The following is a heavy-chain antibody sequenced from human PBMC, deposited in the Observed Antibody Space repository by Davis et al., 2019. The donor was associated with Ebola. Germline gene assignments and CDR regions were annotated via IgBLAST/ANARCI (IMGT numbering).Heavy chain of an antibody. D-gene: IGHD2-8*01. CDR2: INQDGRQK. CDR3: ARPLGYCTNGVCRDFDY. J-gene: IGHJ4*02. Sequence: GGSLRLSCVASGFTFSSSWMSWVRQAPGKGLEWVANINQDGRQKSYVDSVKGRFTISRDNAKNSLYLQMNSLRAEDTAVYYCARPLGYCTNGVCRDFDYWGQGTLVTVSS. CDR1: GFTFSSSW. V-gene: IGHV3-7*01.